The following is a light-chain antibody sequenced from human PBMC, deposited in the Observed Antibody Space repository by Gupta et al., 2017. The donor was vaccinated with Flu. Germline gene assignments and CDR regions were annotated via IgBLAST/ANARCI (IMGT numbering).Light chain of an antibody. Sequence: QSALTQPASMSWSPEQSITISCTGANRDVGSYSHVSWYQHHPGKAPKLIIYEVTNRPSGVSSRFSGSKSGNTASLTISGLQTDDEADYYCTSYINTATSVIFGGGTKLTVL. J-gene: IGLJ2*01. CDR3: TSYINTATSVI. CDR2: EVT. CDR1: NRDVGSYSH. V-gene: IGLV2-14*01.